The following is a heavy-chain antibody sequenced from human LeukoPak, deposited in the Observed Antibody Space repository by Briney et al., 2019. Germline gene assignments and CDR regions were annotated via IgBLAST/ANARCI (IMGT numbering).Heavy chain of an antibody. J-gene: IGHJ4*02. CDR1: GGSISSGSYY. CDR3: ARGNSGYDLGPDY. V-gene: IGHV4-61*01. D-gene: IGHD5-12*01. CDR2: IYYSGST. Sequence: PSETLSLTCTVSGGSISSGSYYWSWIRQPPGKGLEWIGYIYYSGSTNYNPSLKSRATISVDTSKNQFSLKLSSVTAADTAVYYCARGNSGYDLGPDYWGQGTLVTVSS.